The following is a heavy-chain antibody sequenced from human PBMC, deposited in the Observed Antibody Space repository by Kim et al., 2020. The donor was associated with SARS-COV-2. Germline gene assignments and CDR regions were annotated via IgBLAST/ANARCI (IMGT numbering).Heavy chain of an antibody. CDR1: GFTFDIYA. CDR3: AKVVVMDDCNYYYYYGMDV. J-gene: IGHJ6*02. CDR2: ISGGGVNK. V-gene: IGHV3-23*01. Sequence: GGSLRLSCVASGFTFDIYAMTWVRQAPGKGLEWVSVISGGGVNKFYADSVRGRFTISRDNSKNTLFLQMNSLRDEDTALYYCAKVVVMDDCNYYYYYGMDVWGQGTTVTVSS. D-gene: IGHD3-22*01.